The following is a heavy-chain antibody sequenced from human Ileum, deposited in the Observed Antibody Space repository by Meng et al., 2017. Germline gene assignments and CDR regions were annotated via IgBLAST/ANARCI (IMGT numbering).Heavy chain of an antibody. CDR3: ARNGDYSADH. Sequence: QVQLQESGPGLVKPSGTLSLTCAVPGGSISFGYWWSWARQPPGQGLEWIGEIHHSGSTNYNPSLKSRVTLSVDNSNNQFSLSLTSVTAADTAVYYCARNGDYSADHWGQGILVTVSS. CDR1: GGSISFGYW. D-gene: IGHD2-21*01. J-gene: IGHJ4*02. V-gene: IGHV4-4*02. CDR2: IHHSGST.